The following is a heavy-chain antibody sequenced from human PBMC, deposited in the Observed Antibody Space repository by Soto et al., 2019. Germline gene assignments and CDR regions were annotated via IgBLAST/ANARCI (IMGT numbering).Heavy chain of an antibody. CDR3: ARDARVRGVNYYYYGMDV. D-gene: IGHD3-10*01. J-gene: IGHJ6*02. V-gene: IGHV4-30-4*01. CDR2: IYYSGST. CDR1: GGSISGGDYC. Sequence: SETLSLTCTVSGGSISGGDYCWSWIRQPPGKGLEWTGYIYYSGSTYYNPSLKSRVTISVDTSKNQFSLKLSSVTAADTAVYYCARDARVRGVNYYYYGMDVWGQGTTVTVSS.